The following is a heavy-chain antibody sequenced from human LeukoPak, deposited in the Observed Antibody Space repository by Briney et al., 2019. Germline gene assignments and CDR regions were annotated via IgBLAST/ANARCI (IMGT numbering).Heavy chain of an antibody. Sequence: GASVKVSCKVSGCTFTGYYMHWVRQAPAQGLGWMGWIYPNSGGTNYAQKLQGRVTMTRDTSISTAYMELSRLRSDDTAVYYCARAVNSYVDYWGQGTLVTVSS. V-gene: IGHV1-2*02. CDR3: ARAVNSYVDY. CDR2: IYPNSGGT. J-gene: IGHJ4*02. D-gene: IGHD5-18*01. CDR1: GCTFTGYY.